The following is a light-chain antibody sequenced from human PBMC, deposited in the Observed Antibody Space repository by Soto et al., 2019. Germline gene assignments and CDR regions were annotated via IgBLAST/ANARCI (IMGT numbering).Light chain of an antibody. V-gene: IGLV2-14*03. Sequence: QSALTQPASVSESPGQSITISCTGTSSDVGGYNYVSWYQQHPGKAPKLMIYDVSNRPSGISNRFSGSKSGNTASLTISGLQAEDEADYYCSSYTSGSTLYVFGTGTKVTVL. J-gene: IGLJ1*01. CDR2: DVS. CDR1: SSDVGGYNY. CDR3: SSYTSGSTLYV.